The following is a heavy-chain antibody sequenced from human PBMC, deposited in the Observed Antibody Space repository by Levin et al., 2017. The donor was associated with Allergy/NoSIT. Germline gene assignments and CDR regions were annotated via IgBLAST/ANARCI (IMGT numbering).Heavy chain of an antibody. D-gene: IGHD3-9*01. Sequence: GGSLRLSCAASGFTFSSYWMSWVRQAPGKGLEWVANIKQDGSEKYYVDSVKGRFTISRDNAKNSLYLQMNSLRAEDTAVCYCARDVLRYFDWLLPDAFDIWGQGTMVTVSS. CDR2: IKQDGSEK. CDR1: GFTFSSYW. V-gene: IGHV3-7*04. J-gene: IGHJ3*02. CDR3: ARDVLRYFDWLLPDAFDI.